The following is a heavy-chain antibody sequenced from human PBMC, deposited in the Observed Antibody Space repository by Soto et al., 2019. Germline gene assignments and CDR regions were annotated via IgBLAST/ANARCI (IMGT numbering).Heavy chain of an antibody. CDR3: GRGVGVAAASNLYYFNY. V-gene: IGHV1-2*07. CDR2: INPNSGGT. D-gene: IGHD6-19*01. Sequence: GASVKVSCKASGYTFTGYYIHWVRQVPGQGLEWMGFINPNSGGTNYAHKFQGRVTMTRDMSGSAAHMELHSLRSDDTAIYFCGRGVGVAAASNLYYFNYWGQGILVTVFS. CDR1: GYTFTGYY. J-gene: IGHJ4*02.